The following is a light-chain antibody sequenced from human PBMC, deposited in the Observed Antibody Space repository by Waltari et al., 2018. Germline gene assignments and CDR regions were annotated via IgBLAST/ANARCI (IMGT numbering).Light chain of an antibody. CDR1: QTISRY. Sequence: DIQMTQSPSSLSASVGDRVTITCRASQTISRYLNWYQQEPGKAPNLLIYAASSLQGGVPSRFSGSGSGRDFTLIITSLQPEDFATYYCQQTYSFTRTFGQGTKVEIK. CDR2: AAS. CDR3: QQTYSFTRT. J-gene: IGKJ1*01. V-gene: IGKV1-39*01.